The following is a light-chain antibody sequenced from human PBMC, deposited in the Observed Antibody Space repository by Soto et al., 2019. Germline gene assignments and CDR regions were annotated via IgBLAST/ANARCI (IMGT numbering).Light chain of an antibody. Sequence: DIQMTQSPSTLSASVGDRVTITCRASQSITGWLAWYQQKPGNAPKLLIYKASSLESGVPSRFSGSGSGTEFTLTISSLQPDDFATYYCQQYNDYGWTFGQGTKVDIK. CDR3: QQYNDYGWT. J-gene: IGKJ1*01. CDR2: KAS. CDR1: QSITGW. V-gene: IGKV1-5*03.